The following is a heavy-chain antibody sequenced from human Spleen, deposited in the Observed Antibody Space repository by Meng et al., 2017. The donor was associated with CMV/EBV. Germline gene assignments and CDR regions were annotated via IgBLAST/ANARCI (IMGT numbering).Heavy chain of an antibody. CDR1: GGSISSYY. CDR3: ARIEGTGTIDY. Sequence: SETLSLTCTVSGGSISSYYWSWIRQPPGKGLEWIGYIYNSGNTNYNPSLKSRVTISVDTSKNHFSLKLRSVTAADSAVYYCARIEGTGTIDYWGQGTLVTVSS. V-gene: IGHV4-59*01. D-gene: IGHD1-1*01. J-gene: IGHJ4*02. CDR2: IYNSGNT.